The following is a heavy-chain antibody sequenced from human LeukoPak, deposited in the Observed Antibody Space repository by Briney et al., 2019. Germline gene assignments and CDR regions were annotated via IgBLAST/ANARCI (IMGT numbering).Heavy chain of an antibody. CDR3: ARDRGQWEPLDY. J-gene: IGHJ4*02. CDR1: GYTFTTYY. CDR2: INPNSGGT. D-gene: IGHD1-26*01. V-gene: IGHV1-2*02. Sequence: ASVKVSCKASGYTFTTYYMHWVRQAPGQGLEWMGWINPNSGGTNYAQKFQGRVTMTRDTSINTAYMELSRLRSDDTAVYYCARDRGQWEPLDYWGQGTLVTVSS.